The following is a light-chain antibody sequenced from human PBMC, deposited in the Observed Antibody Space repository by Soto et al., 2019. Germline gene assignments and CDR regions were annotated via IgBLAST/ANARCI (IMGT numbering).Light chain of an antibody. CDR3: QQYNTYPWT. V-gene: IGKV1-5*03. CDR2: KAS. CDR1: QSISSW. J-gene: IGKJ1*01. Sequence: DIPMTQSPSPLSASVGDRVTITCRASQSISSWLAWYQQKPGKAPKPLIYKASSLESGVPSRFSGSRSGTEFTLTISSLQPDDFATYYCQQYNTYPWTLGQGTKVDIK.